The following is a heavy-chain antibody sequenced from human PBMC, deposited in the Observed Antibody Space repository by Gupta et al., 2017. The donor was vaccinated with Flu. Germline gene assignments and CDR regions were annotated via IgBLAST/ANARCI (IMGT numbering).Heavy chain of an antibody. V-gene: IGHV4-59*01. Sequence: YSGSTNYNPSLKSRVTISVDTSKNQFSLYLSSVTAADTAVYYCARALDWSGCLFDYWGQGTLVTVSS. CDR2: YSGST. J-gene: IGHJ4*02. CDR3: ARALDWSGCLFDY. D-gene: IGHD3-3*01.